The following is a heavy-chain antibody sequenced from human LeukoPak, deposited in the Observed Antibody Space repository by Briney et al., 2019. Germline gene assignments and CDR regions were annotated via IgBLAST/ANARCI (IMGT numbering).Heavy chain of an antibody. D-gene: IGHD2-15*01. J-gene: IGHJ4*02. V-gene: IGHV3-23*01. CDR2: ISGSGGST. Sequence: GGSLRLSSAASGFTFSSYAMSWVRQAPGKGLEWVSAISGSGGSTYYADSVKGRFTISRDNSKNTLYLQMNSLRAEDTAVYYCAKDRGKYCSGGSCYFDYWGQGTLVTVSS. CDR3: AKDRGKYCSGGSCYFDY. CDR1: GFTFSSYA.